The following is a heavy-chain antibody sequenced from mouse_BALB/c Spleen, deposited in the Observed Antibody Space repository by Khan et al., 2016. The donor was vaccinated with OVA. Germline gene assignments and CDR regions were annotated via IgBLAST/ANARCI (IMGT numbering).Heavy chain of an antibody. J-gene: IGHJ3*01. V-gene: IGHV1S137*01. D-gene: IGHD1-3*01. Sequence: QVQLQQSGAELVRPGVSVKLSCKGSGYTFTDFAMHWVKQSHAKSLEWIGVISTYYGDATYNQKFKGKATMTADKSSSKAYMELARLTSDDPAIYYCGRGSGNSRFACWGQGTLVTVSA. CDR1: GYTFTDFA. CDR3: GRGSGNSRFAC. CDR2: ISTYYGDA.